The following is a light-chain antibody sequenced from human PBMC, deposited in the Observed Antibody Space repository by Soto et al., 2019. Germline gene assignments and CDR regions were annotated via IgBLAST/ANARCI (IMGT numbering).Light chain of an antibody. V-gene: IGKV3-20*01. J-gene: IGKJ2*01. CDR3: QQYGSSPPMYT. Sequence: EMVLTQSPGTLSLSPGERATLSCRASQSVSSSYLAWYQQKPGQAPRLLIYGASSRATGITDRFSGSGSGTHFTLTISRLEPEDFAVYYCQQYGSSPPMYTFGQGTKLEIK. CDR1: QSVSSSY. CDR2: GAS.